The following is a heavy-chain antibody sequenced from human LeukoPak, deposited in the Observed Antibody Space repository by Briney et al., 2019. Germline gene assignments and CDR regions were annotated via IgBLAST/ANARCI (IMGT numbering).Heavy chain of an antibody. CDR2: ISYSGST. CDR3: ATGPQFYYYYMDV. CDR1: GGSISSYY. J-gene: IGHJ6*03. V-gene: IGHV4-59*01. Sequence: WETLSLTCTVSGGSISSYYWSWIRQPPGTGLQWIGYISYSGSTNYNPSLKSRVTISVDTSKNQFSLKLSSVTAADTAVYYCATGPQFYYYYMDVWGKGTTVTVSS.